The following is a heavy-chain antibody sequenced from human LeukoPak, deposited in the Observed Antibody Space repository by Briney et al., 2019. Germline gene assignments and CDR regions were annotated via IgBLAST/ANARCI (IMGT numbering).Heavy chain of an antibody. V-gene: IGHV1-69*04. CDR3: ARDYSRHGDYVSFDY. J-gene: IGHJ4*02. CDR2: IIPIFGIA. CDR1: GGTFSSYA. D-gene: IGHD4-17*01. Sequence: SVKVSCKASGGTFSSYAISWVRQAPGQGLEWMGRIIPIFGIANYAQKFQGRVTITADKSTSTAYMELSSLRSEDTAVYYCARDYSRHGDYVSFDYWGQGTLVTVSS.